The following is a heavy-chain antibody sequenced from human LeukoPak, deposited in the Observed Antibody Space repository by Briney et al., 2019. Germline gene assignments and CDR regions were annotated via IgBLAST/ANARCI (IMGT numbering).Heavy chain of an antibody. V-gene: IGHV4-4*07. J-gene: IGHJ4*02. D-gene: IGHD3-16*02. CDR1: GGSISSYW. Sequence: SETLSLNCSVSGGSISSYWWSWIRQPAGKGLEFIGRIYTTGRTNYNPSLKSRVSMSVDTSKNKFSLELRSVTAADTAVYFCARAGYTISSYRFDYWGQGTLFTVSS. CDR2: IYTTGRT. CDR3: ARAGYTISSYRFDY.